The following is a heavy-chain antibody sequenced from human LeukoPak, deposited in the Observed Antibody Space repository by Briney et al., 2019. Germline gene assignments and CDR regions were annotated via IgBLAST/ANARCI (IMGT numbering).Heavy chain of an antibody. Sequence: GGSLRLSCAASGFTVSSNYMSWVRQAPEKGLEWVSVIYGGGSTYYADSVKGRFTISGDNAKNSLYLQMNSLRAEDTAVYYCARDLSLYCSGGSCYSLNYWGQGTLVTVSS. J-gene: IGHJ4*02. CDR1: GFTVSSNY. V-gene: IGHV3-53*01. D-gene: IGHD2-15*01. CDR2: IYGGGST. CDR3: ARDLSLYCSGGSCYSLNY.